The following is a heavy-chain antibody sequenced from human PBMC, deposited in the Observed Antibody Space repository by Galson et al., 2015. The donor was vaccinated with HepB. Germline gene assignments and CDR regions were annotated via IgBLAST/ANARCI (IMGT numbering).Heavy chain of an antibody. J-gene: IGHJ3*02. CDR3: ARGVDIRGGAFDI. Sequence: CAISGDSVSTNSATWNWIRQSPSRGLEWLGKTYYRSRWYDDYAVSVKSRITINSDTPKNPFSLQLNSVTPEDTAVYYCARGVDIRGGAFDIWGQGTMVTVSS. CDR1: GDSVSTNSAT. D-gene: IGHD2-15*01. CDR2: TYYRSRWYD. V-gene: IGHV6-1*01.